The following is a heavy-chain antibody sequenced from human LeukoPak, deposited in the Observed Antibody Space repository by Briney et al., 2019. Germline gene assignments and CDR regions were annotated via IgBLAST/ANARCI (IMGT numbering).Heavy chain of an antibody. V-gene: IGHV3-30*02. CDR3: ARGYCSGGSCYETY. Sequence: GGSLRLSCAASGFTFSSYGMHWVRQAPGKGLEWVTFIRNDGGSKYYTDSVKGRFTISRDNSKNTVYLQMNSLRVEDSAVYYCARGYCSGGSCYETYWGQGTLVTVSS. CDR1: GFTFSSYG. D-gene: IGHD2-15*01. CDR2: IRNDGGSK. J-gene: IGHJ4*02.